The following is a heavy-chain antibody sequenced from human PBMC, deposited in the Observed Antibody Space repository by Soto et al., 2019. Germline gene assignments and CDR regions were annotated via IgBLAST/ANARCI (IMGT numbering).Heavy chain of an antibody. D-gene: IGHD6-19*01. V-gene: IGHV2-5*02. CDR3: AHGRGSGWPRFYYFDY. Sequence: QITLKESGPTLVKPTQTLTLTCTFSGFSLSTSGVGVGWIRQPPGKALEWLALIYWDDDKRYSPSLKSRLTITKDTSKTPVVLTMTTMDPVDTATYYCAHGRGSGWPRFYYFDYWGQGTLVTVSS. CDR2: IYWDDDK. CDR1: GFSLSTSGVG. J-gene: IGHJ4*02.